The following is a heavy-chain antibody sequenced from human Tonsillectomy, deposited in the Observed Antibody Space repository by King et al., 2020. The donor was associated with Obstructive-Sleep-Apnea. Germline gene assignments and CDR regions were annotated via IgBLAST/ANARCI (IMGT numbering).Heavy chain of an antibody. CDR1: GYSFTSYW. V-gene: IGHV5-51*01. CDR3: ASLGPYYYDSSGYYLVGAFDI. Sequence: QLVQSGAEVKRPGESLKISCKGSGYSFTSYWIGWVRQMPGKGLEWMGIIYPGDSDTRYSPSFQGQVTISADKSISTAYLQWSSLKASDTAMYYCASLGPYYYDSSGYYLVGAFDIWGHGTMVTVSS. CDR2: IYPGDSDT. D-gene: IGHD3-22*01. J-gene: IGHJ3*02.